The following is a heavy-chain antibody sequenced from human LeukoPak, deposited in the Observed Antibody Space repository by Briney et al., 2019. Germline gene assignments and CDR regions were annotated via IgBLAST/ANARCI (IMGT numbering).Heavy chain of an antibody. CDR1: GFTFSSYG. V-gene: IGHV3-23*01. J-gene: IGHJ4*02. CDR3: ARDLRGYPY. D-gene: IGHD3-22*01. CDR2: ISGSGGST. Sequence: GGTLRLSCAASGFTFSSYGMSWVRQAPGKGLEWVSAISGSGGSTYYADSVKGRFTISRDNSKNTLYLQMNSLRAEDTAVYYCARDLRGYPYWGQGTLVTVSS.